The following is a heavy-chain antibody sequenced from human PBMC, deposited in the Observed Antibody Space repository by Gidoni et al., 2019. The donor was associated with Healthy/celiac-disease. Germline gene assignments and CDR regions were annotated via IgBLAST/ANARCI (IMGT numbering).Heavy chain of an antibody. CDR1: GFTFSSYW. CDR2: IKQDGSEK. J-gene: IGHJ6*02. D-gene: IGHD3-16*01. Sequence: VQLVESGGGLVQPGGSLRLSCAASGFTFSSYWMSWVRQAPGKGLEWVANIKQDGSEKYYVDSVKGRFTISRDNAKNSLYLQMNSLRAEDTAVYYCARDGLLRLGRGMDVWGQGTTVTVSS. V-gene: IGHV3-7*01. CDR3: ARDGLLRLGRGMDV.